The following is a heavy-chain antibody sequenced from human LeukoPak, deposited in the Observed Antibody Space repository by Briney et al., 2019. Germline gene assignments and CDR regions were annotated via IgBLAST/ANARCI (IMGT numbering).Heavy chain of an antibody. CDR2: IRSNTDGGTT. J-gene: IGHJ4*02. CDR1: AFTFSNAW. Sequence: GRSLRLSCAVSAFTFSNAWMSSVRQAPGKWLEWVGRIRSNTDGGTTDYTAPVKGRFTISRDDSKNTVYLQMNSLKTEDTAVYYRTTGPERHPYTVDYWGQGTLVTVSS. D-gene: IGHD3-16*02. CDR3: TTGPERHPYTVDY. V-gene: IGHV3-15*01.